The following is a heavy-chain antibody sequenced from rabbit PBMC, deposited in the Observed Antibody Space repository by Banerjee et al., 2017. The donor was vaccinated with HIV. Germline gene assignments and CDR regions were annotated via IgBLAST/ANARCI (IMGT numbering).Heavy chain of an antibody. CDR1: GFSFSSSYY. CDR3: AREMRYVGYGYLDL. V-gene: IGHV1S40*01. D-gene: IGHD6-1*01. Sequence: QSLEESGGDLVQPGASLTLTCTASGFSFSSSYYMCWVRQAPGKGLEWIACIYTGSSGSTYYASWAKGRFTISKTSSTTVTLQMTSLTAADTATYFCAREMRYVGYGYLDLWGQGTLVTVS. CDR2: IYTGSSGST. J-gene: IGHJ3*01.